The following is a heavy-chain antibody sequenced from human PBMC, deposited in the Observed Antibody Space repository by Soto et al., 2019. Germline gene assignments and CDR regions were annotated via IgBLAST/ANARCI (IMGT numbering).Heavy chain of an antibody. CDR3: ANSGLGFGPYYMDV. D-gene: IGHD3-10*01. V-gene: IGHV3-30*18. J-gene: IGHJ6*03. Sequence: GGSLRLSCAASGFTFSSYGMHWVRQAPGKGLEWVAVISYDGSNKYYADSVKGRFTISGDNSKNTLYLQMNSLRAEDTAVYYCANSGLGFGPYYMDVWGKGTTVTVSS. CDR2: ISYDGSNK. CDR1: GFTFSSYG.